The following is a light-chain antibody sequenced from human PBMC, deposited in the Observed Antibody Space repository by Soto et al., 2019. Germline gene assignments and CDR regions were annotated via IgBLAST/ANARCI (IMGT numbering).Light chain of an antibody. CDR1: QDISNY. J-gene: IGKJ1*01. CDR3: QQYDNLPPGT. CDR2: DAS. V-gene: IGKV1-33*01. Sequence: IQMTRSPSSLSPSLGERVTITCXPSQDISNYLNWYQQKPGKAPKILIYDASNLETGVPSRFSGSGSGTDFTFTISSLQPEDIATYYCQQYDNLPPGTFGQGTKVDI.